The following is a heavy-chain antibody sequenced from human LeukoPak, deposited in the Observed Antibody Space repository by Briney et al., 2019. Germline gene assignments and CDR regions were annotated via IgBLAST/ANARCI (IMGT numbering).Heavy chain of an antibody. Sequence: PGGSLRLFCAASGFTFSDYAMTWVRQAPGKGLEWVSTITSSGGSTYYADSVKGRFTISRDNSKNTLYLQMNSLRAEDTAVYYCAKALSGTLAGNFDYWGQGTLVNVSS. CDR1: GFTFSDYA. CDR3: AKALSGTLAGNFDY. V-gene: IGHV3-23*01. D-gene: IGHD1-1*01. CDR2: ITSSGGST. J-gene: IGHJ4*02.